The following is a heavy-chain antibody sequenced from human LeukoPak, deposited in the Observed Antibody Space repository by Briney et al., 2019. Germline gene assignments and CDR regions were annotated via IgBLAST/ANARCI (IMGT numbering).Heavy chain of an antibody. CDR1: GFTFSGYW. D-gene: IGHD3-22*01. J-gene: IGHJ4*02. V-gene: IGHV3-74*01. Sequence: GGSLRLSCATSGFTFSGYWMHWVRQAPGKGLVWVSRTNRDDSDTSYADSVKGRFTISRDKAKSTLYLQMNSLRVEDTAVYYCARSANYFDTSGQDYWGQGTLVTVSS. CDR3: ARSANYFDTSGQDY. CDR2: TNRDDSDT.